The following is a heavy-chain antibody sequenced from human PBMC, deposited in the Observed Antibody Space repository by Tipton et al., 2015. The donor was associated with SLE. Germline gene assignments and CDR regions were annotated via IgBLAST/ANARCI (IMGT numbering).Heavy chain of an antibody. D-gene: IGHD2-8*01. J-gene: IGHJ5*02. Sequence: TLSLTCTVSGGSISGSNYYWDWIRQPSGKGPEWIGRITNNGNTYYIPSLQSRVTMSVDTSKNHFSLKLSSVTAADTAVYYCARHDTNYGRNWFDPWGQGTLVTVSS. CDR3: ARHDTNYGRNWFDP. CDR2: ITNNGNT. CDR1: GGSISGSNYY. V-gene: IGHV4-39*01.